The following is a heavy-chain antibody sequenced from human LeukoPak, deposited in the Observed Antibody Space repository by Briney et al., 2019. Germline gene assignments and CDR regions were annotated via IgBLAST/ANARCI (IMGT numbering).Heavy chain of an antibody. D-gene: IGHD6-19*01. CDR3: ARGDPASSGWNDY. Sequence: SETLSLTCTVSGGSISSGSYYWSWIRQPAGKGLEWIGEINHSGSTNYNPSLKSRVTISVDTSKNQFSLKLSSVTAADTAVYYCARGDPASSGWNDYWGQGTLVTVSS. J-gene: IGHJ4*02. V-gene: IGHV4-61*10. CDR2: INHSGST. CDR1: GGSISSGSYY.